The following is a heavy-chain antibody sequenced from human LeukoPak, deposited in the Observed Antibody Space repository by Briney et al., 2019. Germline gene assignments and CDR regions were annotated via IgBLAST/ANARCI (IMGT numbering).Heavy chain of an antibody. J-gene: IGHJ5*02. CDR3: ARGNYDFWSAHGWFDP. V-gene: IGHV4-61*01. Sequence: SETLSLTCTVSGGSVSSGSYYWSWIRQPPGKGLEWIGYIYYSGSTNYNPSLKSRVTISVDTSKNQFSLKLSSVTAADTAVYYCARGNYDFWSAHGWFDPWGQGTLVTVSS. D-gene: IGHD3-3*01. CDR2: IYYSGST. CDR1: GGSVSSGSYY.